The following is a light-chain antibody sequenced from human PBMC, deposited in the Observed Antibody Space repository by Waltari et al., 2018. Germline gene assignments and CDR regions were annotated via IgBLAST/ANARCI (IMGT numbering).Light chain of an antibody. V-gene: IGKV4-1*01. CDR2: WAS. CDR3: QQYYSSPPYT. Sequence: DIVMTQSPDSLAVSLGERATINCKSSQSVLYSANNKNYLAWYQQKPGQPPKLLIYWASTRASGVPDRFSGSGSGTDFTLTISNLQPEDVAVYYCQQYYSSPPYTFGQGTKLEIK. CDR1: QSVLYSANNKNY. J-gene: IGKJ2*01.